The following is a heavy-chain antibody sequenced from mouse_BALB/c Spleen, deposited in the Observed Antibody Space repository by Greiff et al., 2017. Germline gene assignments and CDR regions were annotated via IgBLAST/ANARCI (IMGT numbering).Heavy chain of an antibody. CDR3: ARGNGYDSFAY. D-gene: IGHD2-2*01. J-gene: IGHJ3*01. Sequence: QVQLKESGPGLVAPSQSLSITCTVSGFSLTSYGVHWVRQPPGKGLEWLGVIWAGGSTNYNSALMSRLSISKDNSKSQVFLKMNSLQTDDTAMYYCARGNGYDSFAYWGQGTLVTVSA. CDR1: GFSLTSYG. CDR2: IWAGGST. V-gene: IGHV2-9*02.